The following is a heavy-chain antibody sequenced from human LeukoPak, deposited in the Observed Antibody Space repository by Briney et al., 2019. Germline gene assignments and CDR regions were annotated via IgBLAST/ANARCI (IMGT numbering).Heavy chain of an antibody. V-gene: IGHV3-23*01. Sequence: AGGSLRLSCAASGFTFSSYAMSWVRQAPGKGLEWVSGISGSGGSTYYADSVKGRFTISRDNSKNTLYLQMNSLRAEDTAVYYCAKGGYSSGWTDFDYWGQGTLVTVSS. J-gene: IGHJ4*02. D-gene: IGHD6-19*01. CDR3: AKGGYSSGWTDFDY. CDR2: ISGSGGST. CDR1: GFTFSSYA.